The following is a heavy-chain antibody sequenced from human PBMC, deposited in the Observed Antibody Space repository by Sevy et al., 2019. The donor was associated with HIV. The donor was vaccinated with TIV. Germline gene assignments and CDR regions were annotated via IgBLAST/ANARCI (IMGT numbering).Heavy chain of an antibody. CDR1: GFIFNNAW. CDR2: IKSKIDGATR. J-gene: IGHJ4*02. D-gene: IGHD3-9*01. CDR3: AAGLGKSDFDY. Sequence: GESLKISCAASGFIFNNAWMSWVRQAPGKGLEWVGRIKSKIDGATRDLAAPVKGRITISRDDSRNTLYLQMNSLKTEDTGVYYCAAGLGKSDFDYWGQGTLVTVSS. V-gene: IGHV3-15*01.